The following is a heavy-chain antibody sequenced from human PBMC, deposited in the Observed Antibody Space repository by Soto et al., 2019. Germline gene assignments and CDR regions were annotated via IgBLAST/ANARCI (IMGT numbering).Heavy chain of an antibody. J-gene: IGHJ4*02. V-gene: IGHV3-23*01. D-gene: IGHD6-13*01. CDR3: AKGPYSSSWYSPFDF. CDR1: GFTFSSYA. CDR2: ISGSGGST. Sequence: GSLRLSCAASGFTFSSYAMSWVRQAPGKGLEWVSAISGSGGSTYYADSVKGRFTISRDNSKNTLYLQMNSLRAEDTAVYYCAKGPYSSSWYSPFDFWGQGSLVIVSS.